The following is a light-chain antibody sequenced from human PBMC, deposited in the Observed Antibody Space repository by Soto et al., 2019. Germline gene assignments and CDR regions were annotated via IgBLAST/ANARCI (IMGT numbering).Light chain of an antibody. CDR3: QQSYSTSWT. J-gene: IGKJ1*01. V-gene: IGKV1-39*01. CDR2: AAS. CDR1: QSISSY. Sequence: DIQMTQSPSSLSASVGDRVTITCRASQSISSYLNWYQQKPGKAPKLLIYAASSLQSGVPSRFSGXGXGTXFTLTISSLQPEDFATYYCQQSYSTSWTFGQGTKVEIK.